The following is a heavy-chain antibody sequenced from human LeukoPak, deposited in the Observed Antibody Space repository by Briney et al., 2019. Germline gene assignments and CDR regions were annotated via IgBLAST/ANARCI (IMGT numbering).Heavy chain of an antibody. V-gene: IGHV3-20*04. Sequence: PGGSLRLSCAVSGFSFDDYGMSWVRQAPGKGLEWVSGINWNGGSTCYADSVKGRFTISRYNAKNSWYLKRYRLRAEDTALYYGASFENYYYMDVWRKGTTVTVPS. D-gene: IGHD3-9*01. CDR1: GFSFDDYG. J-gene: IGHJ6*03. CDR3: ASFENYYYMDV. CDR2: INWNGGST.